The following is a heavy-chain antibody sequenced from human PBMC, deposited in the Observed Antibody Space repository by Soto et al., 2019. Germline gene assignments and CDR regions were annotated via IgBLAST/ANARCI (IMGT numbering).Heavy chain of an antibody. CDR1: GFTFSSYW. Sequence: GGSLRLSCAASGFTFSSYWMSWVRQAPGKGLEWVANIKQDGSEKYYVDSVKGRFTISRDNAKNSLYLQMNSLRAEDTAVYYCAIVRAIYGDYAAYYYYYMDVWGKGTTVTVSS. V-gene: IGHV3-7*01. J-gene: IGHJ6*03. CDR3: AIVRAIYGDYAAYYYYYMDV. CDR2: IKQDGSEK. D-gene: IGHD4-17*01.